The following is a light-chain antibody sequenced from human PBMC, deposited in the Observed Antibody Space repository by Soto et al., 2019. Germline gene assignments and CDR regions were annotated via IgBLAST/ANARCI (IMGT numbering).Light chain of an antibody. Sequence: AIQMTQSPSSLSASVGDRVTISCRASQDVRHHIGWYQQAPGKAPKLLIYGASSLQSGVPSRFSGSGYGTDFTLTISSLQAEDFATDFCLQDSGYSWTFGQRTKVDI. CDR2: GAS. CDR3: LQDSGYSWT. J-gene: IGKJ1*01. CDR1: QDVRHH. V-gene: IGKV1-6*01.